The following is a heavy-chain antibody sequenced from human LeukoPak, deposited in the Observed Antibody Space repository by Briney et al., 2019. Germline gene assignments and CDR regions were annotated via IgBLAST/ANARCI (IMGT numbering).Heavy chain of an antibody. Sequence: GGSLRLSCAASGFPFSSDWMSWIRQAPGKGLEWVGRIKSKADGGTTDYAAIVKGRFSISRDDSKNTLYLQMTGLKTEDTAVYYCTTGYGGNNFWYWGQGSLVTVSS. V-gene: IGHV3-15*01. CDR1: GFPFSSDW. CDR3: TTGYGGNNFWY. J-gene: IGHJ4*02. D-gene: IGHD4-23*01. CDR2: IKSKADGGTT.